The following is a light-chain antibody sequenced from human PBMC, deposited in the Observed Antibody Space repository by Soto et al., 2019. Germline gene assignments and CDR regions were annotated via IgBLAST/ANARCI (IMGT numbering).Light chain of an antibody. Sequence: EIVLTQSPATLSLSPGETATLSCRASQSVSSYLAWYQQKPGQAPRLLIYDASNRATGIPDRFSGSGSGTDFTLTINSLEPEDFAVYYCHQRGSWPRGTFGQGTKVEIK. J-gene: IGKJ1*01. CDR3: HQRGSWPRGT. CDR1: QSVSSY. V-gene: IGKV3-11*01. CDR2: DAS.